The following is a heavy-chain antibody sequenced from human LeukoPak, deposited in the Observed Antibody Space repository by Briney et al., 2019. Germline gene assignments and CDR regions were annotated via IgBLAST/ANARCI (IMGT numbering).Heavy chain of an antibody. CDR1: GGSISSSSYY. J-gene: IGHJ4*02. V-gene: IGHV4-39*07. CDR3: ARVVYSFFRGVMSPFDY. Sequence: SETLSLTCTVSGGSISSSSYYWGWIRQPPGKGLEWIGSIYYSGSTYYNPSLKSRVTISVDTSKNQFSLKLSSVTAADTAVCYCARVVYSFFRGVMSPFDYWGQGTLVTVSS. D-gene: IGHD3-10*01. CDR2: IYYSGST.